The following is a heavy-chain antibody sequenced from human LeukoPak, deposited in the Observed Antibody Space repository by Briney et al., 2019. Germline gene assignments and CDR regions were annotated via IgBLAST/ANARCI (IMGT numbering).Heavy chain of an antibody. D-gene: IGHD3-22*01. V-gene: IGHV3-48*04. CDR3: ARVWSSGYTKDY. CDR2: ISSSSSTI. Sequence: GGSLRLSRAASGFTFSSYSMNWVRQAPGKGLERLSYISSSSSTIYYADSVKGRFTISRDNAKNSVYLQMNSLRAEDTAVYYCARVWSSGYTKDYWGQGTLVTVSS. CDR1: GFTFSSYS. J-gene: IGHJ4*02.